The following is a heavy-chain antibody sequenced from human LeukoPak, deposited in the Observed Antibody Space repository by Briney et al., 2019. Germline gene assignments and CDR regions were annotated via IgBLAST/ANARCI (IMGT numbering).Heavy chain of an antibody. CDR2: IIPVFGTT. D-gene: IGHD6-13*01. Sequence: SVKVSCKASGGTVSSYVISWVRQAPGQGLEWMGEIIPVFGTTNYAQKFQGRVTMTRDTSTSTVYMELSSLRSEDTAVYYCARDKAAGIFDIWGQGTMVTVSS. J-gene: IGHJ3*02. CDR1: GGTVSSYV. V-gene: IGHV1-69*05. CDR3: ARDKAAGIFDI.